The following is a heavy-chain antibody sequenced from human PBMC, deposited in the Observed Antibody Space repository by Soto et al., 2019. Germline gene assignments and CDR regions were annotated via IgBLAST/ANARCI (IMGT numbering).Heavy chain of an antibody. V-gene: IGHV4-34*01. J-gene: IGHJ6*02. CDR3: ARTTGYYYYGMDV. CDR2: INHSGST. D-gene: IGHD4-4*01. CDR1: GGSISSGGYY. Sequence: SEPLSLTCTVFGGSISSGGYYWSWIRQPPGKGLEWIGEINHSGSTNYNPSLKSRVTISVDTSKNQFSLKLSSVTAADTAVYYCARTTGYYYYGMDVWGQGTTVTVSS.